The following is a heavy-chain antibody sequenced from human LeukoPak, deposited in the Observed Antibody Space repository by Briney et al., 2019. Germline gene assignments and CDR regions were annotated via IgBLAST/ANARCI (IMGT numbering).Heavy chain of an antibody. J-gene: IGHJ4*02. D-gene: IGHD6-19*01. CDR1: GFTFSSYS. Sequence: PGGSLRLSCAASGFTFSSYSMNWVRQAPGKGLEWVSAISGSGGSTYYADSVKGRFTISRDNSKNTLYLQMNSLRAEDTAVYYCAKEGTAVAGNGIDYWGQGTLVTVSS. V-gene: IGHV3-23*01. CDR3: AKEGTAVAGNGIDY. CDR2: ISGSGGST.